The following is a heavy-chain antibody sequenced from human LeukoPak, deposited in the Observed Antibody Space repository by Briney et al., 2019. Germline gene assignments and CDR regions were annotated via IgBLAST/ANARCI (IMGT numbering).Heavy chain of an antibody. CDR2: IKQDGSEK. D-gene: IGHD6-6*01. CDR1: GLTFSSYW. Sequence: PGGSLRLSCAASGLTFSSYWMSWVRQAPGKGLEWVANIKQDGSEKYYVDSVKGRFTISRDNAKNSLYLQMNSLRAEDTAVYYCARKSIAARRIGGAFDIWGQGTMVTVSS. CDR3: ARKSIAARRIGGAFDI. V-gene: IGHV3-7*05. J-gene: IGHJ3*02.